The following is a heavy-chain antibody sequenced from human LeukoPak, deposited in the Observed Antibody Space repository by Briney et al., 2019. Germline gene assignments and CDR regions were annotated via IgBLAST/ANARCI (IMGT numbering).Heavy chain of an antibody. CDR2: IYYSGST. CDR3: ARLIAAAGDFDY. D-gene: IGHD6-13*01. Sequence: PSETLSLTCTVSGVSISSSSYYWGWIRQPPGKGLEWIGSIYYSGSTYYNPSLKSRVTISVDTSKNQFSLKLSSVTAADTAVYYCARLIAAAGDFDYWGQGTLVTVSS. J-gene: IGHJ4*02. V-gene: IGHV4-39*01. CDR1: GVSISSSSYY.